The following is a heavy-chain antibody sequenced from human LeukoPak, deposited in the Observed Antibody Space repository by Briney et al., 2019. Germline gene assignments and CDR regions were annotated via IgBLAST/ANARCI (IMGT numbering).Heavy chain of an antibody. Sequence: SETLSLTCAVSGYSITSSSWWGWIRQPPGKGLEWIGYIYHSGTTYYNPSLQSRVTMSVDTSKNQFSLKLSSVTAADTAVYYCARADNYYDSSGYYSPAFDIWGQGTMVTVSS. J-gene: IGHJ3*02. CDR2: IYHSGTT. V-gene: IGHV4-28*03. CDR1: GYSITSSSW. D-gene: IGHD3-22*01. CDR3: ARADNYYDSSGYYSPAFDI.